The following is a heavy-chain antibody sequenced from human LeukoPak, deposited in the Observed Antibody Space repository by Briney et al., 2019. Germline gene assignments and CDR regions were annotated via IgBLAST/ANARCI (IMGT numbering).Heavy chain of an antibody. V-gene: IGHV3-33*01. J-gene: IGHJ4*02. CDR2: IWYDGSNK. Sequence: GGSLRLSCAASGFTFSSYGMHWVRQAPGKGLVWVAVIWYDGSNKYYADSVKGRFTISRDNSKNTLYLQMNSLRAEDTAVYYCARDAPLCDYWGQGTLVTVSS. D-gene: IGHD2/OR15-2a*01. CDR1: GFTFSSYG. CDR3: ARDAPLCDY.